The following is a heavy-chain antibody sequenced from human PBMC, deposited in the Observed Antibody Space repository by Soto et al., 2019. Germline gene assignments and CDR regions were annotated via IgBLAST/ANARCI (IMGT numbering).Heavy chain of an antibody. Sequence: PSETLSLTCTVSGGSISSSSYYWGWIRQPPGKGLEWIGSIYYSGSTYYNPSLKSRVTISVDTSKNQFSLKLSSVTAADTAVYYCARLLTYYYHSSVPMTTYYFDCWGQGTLVTVSS. J-gene: IGHJ4*02. CDR1: GGSISSSSYY. V-gene: IGHV4-39*01. CDR3: ARLLTYYYHSSVPMTTYYFDC. D-gene: IGHD3-22*01. CDR2: IYYSGST.